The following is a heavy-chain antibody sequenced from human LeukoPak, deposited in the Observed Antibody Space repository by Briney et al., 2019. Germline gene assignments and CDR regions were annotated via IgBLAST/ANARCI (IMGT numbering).Heavy chain of an antibody. V-gene: IGHV3-23*01. CDR3: AKDLKMTNYFDY. D-gene: IGHD5-24*01. Sequence: GGSLRLSCAASGFTFSSYAMSSVRQAPGRVLGMVSAISGYGGSTSYADGEKGRFPISRDNSKNTLYLQMNSLRTEDTAVNYCAKDLKMTNYFDYWGQGTLVSVSS. J-gene: IGHJ4*02. CDR2: ISGYGGST. CDR1: GFTFSSYA.